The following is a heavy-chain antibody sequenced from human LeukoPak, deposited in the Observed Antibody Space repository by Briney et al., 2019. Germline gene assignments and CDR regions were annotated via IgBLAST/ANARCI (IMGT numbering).Heavy chain of an antibody. J-gene: IGHJ4*02. CDR3: ARGGGGELRYFDWLGNHYYFDY. D-gene: IGHD3-9*01. CDR1: GYTFTSYY. V-gene: IGHV1-46*01. CDR2: INPSGGST. Sequence: ASVKVSCKASGYTFTSYYMHWVRQAPGQGLEWMGIINPSGGSTSYAQKFQGRVTMTRDTSTSTVYMELSSLRSEDTAVYYCARGGGGELRYFDWLGNHYYFDYWGQGTLVTVSS.